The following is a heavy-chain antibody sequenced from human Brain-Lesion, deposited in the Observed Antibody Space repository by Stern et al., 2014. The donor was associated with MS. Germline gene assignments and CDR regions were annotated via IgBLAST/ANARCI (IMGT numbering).Heavy chain of an antibody. J-gene: IGHJ5*02. CDR1: GGSVSSTSYA. CDR2: IYYSGNT. Sequence: VQLEESGPGLVKPSETLSLTCTVAGGSVSSTSYAWAWIRQPPGKGLEWIGTIYYSGNTYYSPSLKSRLTISLATTKKQYPLQLRSVTAADTAVYYCAGEEDIRYCSGGSCTGNWFDPWGQGTLVTVSS. V-gene: IGHV4-39*01. CDR3: AGEEDIRYCSGGSCTGNWFDP. D-gene: IGHD2-15*01.